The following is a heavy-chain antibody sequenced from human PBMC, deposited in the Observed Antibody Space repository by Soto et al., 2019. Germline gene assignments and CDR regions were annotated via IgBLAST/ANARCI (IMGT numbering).Heavy chain of an antibody. CDR2: IIPFIGAP. Sequence: QVQLVQSGAEVKKPGSSVEVSCKASGGTFNTYSFGWLRQAPGQGLQWMGSIIPFIGAPNYAQNFQDRVTITADESTTTAYMELSGLKSEDTAVYFCARGGDSSSLRAFYSYGFDVWGQGTSVTVSS. D-gene: IGHD6-6*01. V-gene: IGHV1-69*18. CDR1: GGTFNTYS. CDR3: ARGGDSSSLRAFYSYGFDV. J-gene: IGHJ6*02.